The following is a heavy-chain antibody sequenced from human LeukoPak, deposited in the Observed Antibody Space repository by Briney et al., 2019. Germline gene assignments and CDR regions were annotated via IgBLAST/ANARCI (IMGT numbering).Heavy chain of an antibody. D-gene: IGHD4-11*01. J-gene: IGHJ4*02. CDR3: ARISPTASFDY. V-gene: IGHV1-2*06. CDR1: GYTFTSYG. Sequence: ASVKVSCKASGYTFTSYGISWVRQAPGQGLEWMGRINPNSGGTNYAQKFQGRVTMTRDTSISTAYMELRSLRSDDTAVYYCARISPTASFDYWGQGTLVTVSS. CDR2: INPNSGGT.